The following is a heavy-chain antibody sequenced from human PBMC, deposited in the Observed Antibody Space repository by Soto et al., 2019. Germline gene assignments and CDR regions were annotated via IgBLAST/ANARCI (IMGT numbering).Heavy chain of an antibody. CDR1: GASISSGDYY. D-gene: IGHD3-16*01. J-gene: IGHJ3*01. V-gene: IGHV4-30-4*08. CDR3: ARSHDVLGAFDV. CDR2: IFHSGET. Sequence: QVQLQESGPGLVKPSETLSLTCTVSGASISSGDYYWSWTRQSPGKGLQWNGYIFHSGETYYTPSLESRLSISIDASKNQFSLNLNSVTAADTAVYFCARSHDVLGAFDVWGPGTVVTVSS.